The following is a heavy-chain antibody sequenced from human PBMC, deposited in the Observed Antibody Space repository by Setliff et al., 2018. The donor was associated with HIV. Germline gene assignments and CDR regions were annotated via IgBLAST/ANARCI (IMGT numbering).Heavy chain of an antibody. CDR2: INPNSGGT. V-gene: IGHV1-2*02. CDR3: ARGGQNALRYFDWLPEVEYFPP. D-gene: IGHD3-9*01. CDR1: GYSFTGYY. Sequence: ASVQVSCKASGYSFTGYYIHWMRQAPGQGPEWLGWINPNSGGTNYAQKFQGRVTITRDTSIRTSSMDLRSLRSDDTAFYYCARGGQNALRYFDWLPEVEYFPPWGQGTLVTSPQ. J-gene: IGHJ1*01.